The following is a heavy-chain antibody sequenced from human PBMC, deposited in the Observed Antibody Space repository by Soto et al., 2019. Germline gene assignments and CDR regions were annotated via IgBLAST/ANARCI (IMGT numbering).Heavy chain of an antibody. CDR1: GFTFSSYG. CDR3: AKDQYSNYVVYYYYGMDV. D-gene: IGHD4-4*01. CDR2: ISYDGSNK. J-gene: IGHJ6*02. Sequence: GGSLRLSCAASGFTFSSYGMHWVRQAPGKGLEWVAVISYDGSNKYYADSVKGRFTISRDNSKNTLYLQMNSLRAEDTAVYYCAKDQYSNYVVYYYYGMDVWGQGTTVTVSS. V-gene: IGHV3-30*18.